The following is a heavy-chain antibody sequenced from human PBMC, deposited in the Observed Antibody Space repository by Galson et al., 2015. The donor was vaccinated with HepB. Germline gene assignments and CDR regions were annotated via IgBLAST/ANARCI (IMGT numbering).Heavy chain of an antibody. CDR3: VRDGNWRFDH. CDR1: GDSVSSNSVS. D-gene: IGHD1-1*01. CDR2: TFYRSNWYS. J-gene: IGHJ4*02. V-gene: IGHV6-1*01. Sequence: AISGDSVSSNSVSWNWFRQSPWRGLEWLGRTFYRSNWYSEYAESVKSRIIINADSSKNQFSLQLNSVTPEDTAVYYCVRDGNWRFDHWDQGALVTVTS.